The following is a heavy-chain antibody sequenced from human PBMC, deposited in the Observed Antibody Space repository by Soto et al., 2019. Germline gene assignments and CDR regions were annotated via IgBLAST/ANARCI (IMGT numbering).Heavy chain of an antibody. CDR1: GFIWTSYW. CDR3: ARDLWSSDNKFGT. J-gene: IGHJ5*02. CDR2: FNNGGSST. D-gene: IGHD6-19*01. Sequence: PGGSLRLFCEASGFIWTSYWMHWVRQAPGKELVGVSRFNNGGSSTTYADSVKGLFTISRDNVKNTLYLQMNSLRDEDTAAYYCARDLWSSDNKFGTCGEGALVT. V-gene: IGHV3-74*01.